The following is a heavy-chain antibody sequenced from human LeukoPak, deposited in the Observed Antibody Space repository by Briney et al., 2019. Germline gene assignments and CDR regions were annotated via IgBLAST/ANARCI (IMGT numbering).Heavy chain of an antibody. D-gene: IGHD6-13*01. CDR2: ISCDGSHT. Sequence: PGRSLRLSCAASGFIFSNFAMHWVRQAPGKGLEWVALISCDGSHTYYADSMKGRFTISRDNSRNVLYLQMTSLRGDDSAVYYCAREEQELVRDYYYYMDVWGKGTTVTVSS. J-gene: IGHJ6*03. CDR3: AREEQELVRDYYYYMDV. CDR1: GFIFSNFA. V-gene: IGHV3-30*01.